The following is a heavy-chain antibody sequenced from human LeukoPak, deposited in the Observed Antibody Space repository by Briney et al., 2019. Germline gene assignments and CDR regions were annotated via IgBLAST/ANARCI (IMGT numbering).Heavy chain of an antibody. CDR3: ARGPDLMFYYYYYMDV. V-gene: IGHV4-59*01. CDR2: IYYSGST. Sequence: SETLSLTFTVSGGSISSYYWSWIRQPPGKGLEWIGYIYYSGSTNYNPSLKSRVTISVDTSKNQFSLKLSSVTAADTAVYYCARGPDLMFYYYYYMDVWGKGTTVTVSS. CDR1: GGSISSYY. J-gene: IGHJ6*03. D-gene: IGHD3-3*01.